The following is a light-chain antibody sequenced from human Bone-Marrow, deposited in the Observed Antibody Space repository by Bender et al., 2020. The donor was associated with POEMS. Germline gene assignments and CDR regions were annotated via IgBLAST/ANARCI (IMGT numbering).Light chain of an antibody. J-gene: IGLJ3*02. CDR1: SSNIGINQ. V-gene: IGLV1-47*02. Sequence: QSILTQPPSASGTPGQRVTLSCSGSSSNIGINQVYWYQQLPETAPKLLISNNDRRPSGIPDRFSGSKSGTSASLDISGLRSEDEADYCCAAWDDSLTWVFGGGTKLTVL. CDR3: AAWDDSLTWV. CDR2: NND.